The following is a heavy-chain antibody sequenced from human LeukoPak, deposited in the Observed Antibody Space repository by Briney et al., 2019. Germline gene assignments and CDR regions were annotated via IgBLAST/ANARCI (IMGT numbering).Heavy chain of an antibody. Sequence: GGSLRLSCAASGFTVNAYYMSWVRQAPGKGLEWVSLIYINGNTYYPDSVKGRFTISRDSSKNTVFLQMNSLRVEDTAVYYCARGVARECYFDYWGQGTLVTVSS. D-gene: IGHD2-15*01. J-gene: IGHJ4*02. CDR1: GFTVNAYY. CDR2: IYINGNT. CDR3: ARGVARECYFDY. V-gene: IGHV3-53*01.